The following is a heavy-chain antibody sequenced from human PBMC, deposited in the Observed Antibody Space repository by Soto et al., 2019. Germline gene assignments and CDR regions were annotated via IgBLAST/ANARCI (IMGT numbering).Heavy chain of an antibody. D-gene: IGHD3-22*01. V-gene: IGHV3-64D*06. J-gene: IGHJ4*02. CDR3: GKDYVPKYYYDSSGYPSHFDY. Sequence: EVQLVESGGGLVQPWGSLRLSCSASGFTFSSYAMHCVRQSPGKGLEYVSAISSTGGSTYYADSVKGRFTISRDNSKNTLYLQMSSLRAEDTAVYYCGKDYVPKYYYDSSGYPSHFDYWGQGTLVTVSS. CDR1: GFTFSSYA. CDR2: ISSTGGST.